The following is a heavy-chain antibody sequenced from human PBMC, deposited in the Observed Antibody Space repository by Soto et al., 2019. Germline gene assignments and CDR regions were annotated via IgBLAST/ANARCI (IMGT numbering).Heavy chain of an antibody. CDR2: ISGSGGST. J-gene: IGHJ1*01. V-gene: IGHV3-23*01. Sequence: RGGSLRLSCAASGFTFSSYAMSWVRQAPGKGLEWVSAISGSGGSTYYADSVKGRFTISRDNSKNTLYLQMNSLRAEDTAVYYCAKGPIYDYVWGSYRQEYFQHWGQGTLVTVSS. CDR1: GFTFSSYA. D-gene: IGHD3-16*02. CDR3: AKGPIYDYVWGSYRQEYFQH.